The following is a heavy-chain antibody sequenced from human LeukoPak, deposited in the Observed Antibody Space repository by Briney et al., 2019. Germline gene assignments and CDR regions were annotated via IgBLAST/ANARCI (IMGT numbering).Heavy chain of an antibody. Sequence: GGSLRLSCAASGFTFSTYGMYWVRQAPGKGLEWVATIWSDGSNKYYADSVKGRFTISRDNSKNTLYLQMNSLRAEDTAEYYCASVCSGTSCHFDYWGQGTLVTVSS. CDR3: ASVCSGTSCHFDY. CDR1: GFTFSTYG. D-gene: IGHD2-2*01. J-gene: IGHJ4*02. V-gene: IGHV3-33*01. CDR2: IWSDGSNK.